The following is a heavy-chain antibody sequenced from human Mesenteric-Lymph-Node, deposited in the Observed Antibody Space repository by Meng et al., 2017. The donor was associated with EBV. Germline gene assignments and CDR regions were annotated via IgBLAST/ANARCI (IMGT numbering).Heavy chain of an antibody. D-gene: IGHD6-19*01. V-gene: IGHV4-30-4*01. CDR3: ARARIQPLDGWGPSYYYGF. Sequence: QLQASGPGLVKPSXXXXXTXXVXXVSIYSGGYYWSWIRQPPGKGLEWIGYIYYNGDTYYNPSLKSRVTISVDTSKNQFSLKLTSVTAADTAVYYCARARIQPLDGWGPSYYYGFWGHGTLVTVSS. CDR2: IYYNGDT. J-gene: IGHJ4*01. CDR1: XVSIYSGGYY.